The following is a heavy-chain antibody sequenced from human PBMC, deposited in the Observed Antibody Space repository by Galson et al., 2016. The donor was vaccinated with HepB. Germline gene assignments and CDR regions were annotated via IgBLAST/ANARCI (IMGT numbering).Heavy chain of an antibody. Sequence: SLRLSCAASGFTFSSYWMHWVRQAPGKGLVWVSRINFDRSTINYADSVKGRFTISRDNAKNTLFLQMNSLRAEDTAVYYCARTLASSSAAAYFQHWGQGTLVTVSS. D-gene: IGHD6-6*01. CDR1: GFTFSSYW. CDR2: INFDRSTI. J-gene: IGHJ1*01. CDR3: ARTLASSSAAAYFQH. V-gene: IGHV3-74*01.